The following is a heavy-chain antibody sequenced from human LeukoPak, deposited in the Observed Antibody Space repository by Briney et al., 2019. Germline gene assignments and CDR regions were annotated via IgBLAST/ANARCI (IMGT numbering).Heavy chain of an antibody. CDR2: INSDGSNT. CDR3: ARDRYYTLDY. CDR1: GFSFSTSW. D-gene: IGHD3-3*01. J-gene: IGHJ4*02. Sequence: GGSLRLSCAASGFSFSTSWMHGVRHTPEKGLVWVSRINSDGSNTIYAHSVKGRFTISRDNAKNTLFLQMNSLRAEDTAVYYCARDRYYTLDYWGQGTLVTVSS. V-gene: IGHV3-74*01.